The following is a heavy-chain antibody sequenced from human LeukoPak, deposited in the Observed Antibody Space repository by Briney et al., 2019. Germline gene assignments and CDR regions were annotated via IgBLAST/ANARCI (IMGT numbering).Heavy chain of an antibody. CDR3: ARGGWQLEYIDY. Sequence: GGSLRLSCAASGFTFSSYTMHWVRQAPGKGLEWVAVISYDGSNKYYADSVKGRFTISRDNSKNTLYLQMNSLRAEDTAVYYCARGGWQLEYIDYWGQGTLVTVFS. CDR2: ISYDGSNK. CDR1: GFTFSSYT. D-gene: IGHD6-6*01. J-gene: IGHJ4*02. V-gene: IGHV3-30-3*01.